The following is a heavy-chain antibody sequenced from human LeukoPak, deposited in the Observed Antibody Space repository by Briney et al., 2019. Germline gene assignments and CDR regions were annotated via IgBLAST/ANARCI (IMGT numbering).Heavy chain of an antibody. V-gene: IGHV3-23*01. CDR2: TSNGNT. CDR1: GFPFSNHA. J-gene: IGHJ5*02. Sequence: PGGSLRLSCAASGFPFSNHAMSWVRQPPGKGLEWVSATSNGNTYYADSVTGRFTISRDDSKNMVYVQMNSLRVEDTARYYCVREAGYCASVCLNSNWFAPGSQATLVTVSS. D-gene: IGHD2-21*02. CDR3: VREAGYCASVCLNSNWFAP.